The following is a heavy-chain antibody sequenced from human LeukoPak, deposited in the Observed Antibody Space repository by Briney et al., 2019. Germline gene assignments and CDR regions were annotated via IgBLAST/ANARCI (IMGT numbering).Heavy chain of an antibody. Sequence: ASVMVSCKASGYTFTSYDINWVRQATGQGLEWMGWMNPNSGNTGYAQKFQGRVTMTRNTSISTAYMELSSLRSEDTAVYYCARIVPGSYYYYMDVWGKGTTVTVSS. D-gene: IGHD2-15*01. CDR1: GYTFTSYD. CDR2: MNPNSGNT. V-gene: IGHV1-8*01. CDR3: ARIVPGSYYYYMDV. J-gene: IGHJ6*03.